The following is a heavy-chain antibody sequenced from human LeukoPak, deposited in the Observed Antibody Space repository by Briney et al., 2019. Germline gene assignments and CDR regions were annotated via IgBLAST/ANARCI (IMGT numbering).Heavy chain of an antibody. V-gene: IGHV5-51*01. CDR2: IYPGDSDT. Sequence: GESLKISCKGSGYSFTSYWIGWVRQMPGKGLEGMVIIYPGDSDTRYSPSFQGHVTTSADKSISTAYLQWSSLKASDTAMYYCARSSWYESNWFDPWGQGTLVTVSS. CDR3: ARSSWYESNWFDP. D-gene: IGHD6-13*01. CDR1: GYSFTSYW. J-gene: IGHJ5*02.